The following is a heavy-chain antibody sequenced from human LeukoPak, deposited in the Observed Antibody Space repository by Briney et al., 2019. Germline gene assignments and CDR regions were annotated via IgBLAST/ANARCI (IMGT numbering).Heavy chain of an antibody. Sequence: SETLSLTCAVYGGSFSGYYWSWIRQPPGKGLEWIGEINHSGSTNYNPSLKSRVTISVDTSKNQFSLKLSSVTAADTAVYYCARDLSLVGDDAFDIWGQGTMVTVSS. V-gene: IGHV4-34*01. CDR3: ARDLSLVGDDAFDI. J-gene: IGHJ3*02. D-gene: IGHD3-10*01. CDR2: INHSGST. CDR1: GGSFSGYY.